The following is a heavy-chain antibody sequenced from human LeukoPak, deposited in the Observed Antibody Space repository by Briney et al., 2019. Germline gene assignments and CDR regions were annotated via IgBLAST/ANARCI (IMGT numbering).Heavy chain of an antibody. J-gene: IGHJ4*02. CDR2: ISYNGNT. CDR3: ALMGVGPPTVNY. CDR1: GDSFSGYS. D-gene: IGHD3-16*01. V-gene: IGHV4-59*08. Sequence: SGTLSLTCTVSGDSFSGYSWTWIRQPPGKELEWIVYISYNGNTNYNPSLKSRVTISIDTSKNQFSLKLMSVTAADTAVYYCALMGVGPPTVNYWGQGALVSVSS.